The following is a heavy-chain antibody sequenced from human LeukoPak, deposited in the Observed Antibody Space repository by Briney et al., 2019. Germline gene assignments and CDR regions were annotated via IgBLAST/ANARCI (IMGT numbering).Heavy chain of an antibody. CDR2: IYYSGST. V-gene: IGHV4-59*01. CDR3: ARAGSSGYLIDY. CDR1: GGSISSYY. D-gene: IGHD3-22*01. J-gene: IGHJ4*02. Sequence: PSETLSLTCTVSGGSISSYYWTWIRQPPGKGLEWIGYIYYSGSTNYNPSLKSRVTISVDTSKNQFSLKLSSVTAADTAVYYCARAGSSGYLIDYWGQGTLVTVPS.